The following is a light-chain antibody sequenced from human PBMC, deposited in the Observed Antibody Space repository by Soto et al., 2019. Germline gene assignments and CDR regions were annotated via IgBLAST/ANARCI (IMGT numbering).Light chain of an antibody. J-gene: IGKJ1*01. CDR3: LQERGYPRT. CDR1: QSVSSNN. V-gene: IGKV3-20*01. CDR2: GAS. Sequence: EIVLTQSPGTLSLSPGERATLSCRASQSVSSNNLVWYQQKPGQAPRLLIYGASYRAAGIPDRFSGSGSGTDFTLTISGLQPEDFATYYCLQERGYPRTFGQGTKMDIK.